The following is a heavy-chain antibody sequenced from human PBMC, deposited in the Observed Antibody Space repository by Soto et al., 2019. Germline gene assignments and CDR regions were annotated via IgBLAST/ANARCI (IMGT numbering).Heavy chain of an antibody. Sequence: QVQVVESGGGVVQPGRSLKLSCAASGFTFSRYAIHWVRQAPGTGLEWVAVISRDGSNKYYVDSVKGRFTISRDNSKNTLYLQMNSLRDEDTAVYYCARSRNSAVADSFDFWGQGTLVTVSS. D-gene: IGHD3-10*01. CDR2: ISRDGSNK. CDR3: ARSRNSAVADSFDF. J-gene: IGHJ4*02. CDR1: GFTFSRYA. V-gene: IGHV3-30*04.